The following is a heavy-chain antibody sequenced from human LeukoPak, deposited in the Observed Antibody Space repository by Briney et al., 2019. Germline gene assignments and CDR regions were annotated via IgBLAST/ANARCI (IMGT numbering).Heavy chain of an antibody. J-gene: IGHJ3*02. CDR2: ISAYNGNT. CDR1: GYTFTSYG. Sequence: ASVKVSCKASGYTFTSYGISWVRQAPGQGLEWMGWISAYNGNTNYAQKLQGRVTMTTDTSTSTAYMELSSLRSEDTAVYYCARKPPKTYYDILTGYYANPDAFDIWGQGTMVTVSS. D-gene: IGHD3-9*01. CDR3: ARKPPKTYYDILTGYYANPDAFDI. V-gene: IGHV1-18*01.